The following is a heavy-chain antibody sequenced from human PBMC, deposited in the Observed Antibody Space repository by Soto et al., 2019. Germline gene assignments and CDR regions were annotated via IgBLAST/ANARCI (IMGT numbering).Heavy chain of an antibody. CDR1: GGTFSSYA. CDR2: IIPIFGTA. D-gene: IGHD3-22*01. Sequence: GASVKVFCKASGGTFSSYAISWVRQAPGQGLEWMGGIIPIFGTANYAQKFQGRVTITADESTSTAYMELSSLRSEDTAVYYCARSHERYYYDSSGLYYYYGMDVWGQGTTVTVSS. CDR3: ARSHERYYYDSSGLYYYYGMDV. J-gene: IGHJ6*02. V-gene: IGHV1-69*13.